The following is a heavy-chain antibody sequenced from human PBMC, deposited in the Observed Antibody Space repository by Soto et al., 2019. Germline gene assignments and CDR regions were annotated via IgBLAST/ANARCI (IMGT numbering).Heavy chain of an antibody. CDR3: TRQVGYYDSSGYYYPGPYYYGMDV. J-gene: IGHJ6*02. V-gene: IGHV3-23*01. D-gene: IGHD3-22*01. Sequence: PGGSLRLSCAASGFTFSSYAMSWVRQAPGKGLEWVSAISGSGGSTYYADSVKGRFTISRDNSKNTLYLQMNSLKTEKTAVYYSTRQVGYYDSSGYYYPGPYYYGMDVWGQGTTVTVSS. CDR1: GFTFSSYA. CDR2: ISGSGGST.